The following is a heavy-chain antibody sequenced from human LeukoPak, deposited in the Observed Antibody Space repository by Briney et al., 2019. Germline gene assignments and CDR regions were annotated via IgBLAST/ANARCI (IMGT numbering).Heavy chain of an antibody. CDR1: GFTFSDYG. CDR2: ISSGAVYM. J-gene: IGHJ6*03. V-gene: IGHV3-21*06. CDR3: ARGQGYCSSTRCSPGYYMDV. D-gene: IGHD2-2*01. Sequence: PGGSLRLSCAASGFTFSDYGMNWVRVAPGKGPEWVSRISSGAVYMDYRDSVKGRFTISRDNSRSLLYLQVDGLRVEDTAIYYCARGQGYCSSTRCSPGYYMDVWGTGTTVTV.